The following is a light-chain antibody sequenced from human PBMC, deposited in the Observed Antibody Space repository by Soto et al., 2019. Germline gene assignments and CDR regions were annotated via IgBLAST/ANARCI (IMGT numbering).Light chain of an antibody. CDR3: CSYAGSSMWV. CDR2: VVT. Sequence: QPVLTQPASVSGSPGQSITISCTGTSSDVGNYNLVSWYQQHPGKAPKLMIYVVTKRPSGVSNRFSGSKSGNTASLTISGLQAEDEADYYCCSYAGSSMWVFGGGTKITVL. V-gene: IGLV2-23*02. CDR1: SSDVGNYNL. J-gene: IGLJ3*02.